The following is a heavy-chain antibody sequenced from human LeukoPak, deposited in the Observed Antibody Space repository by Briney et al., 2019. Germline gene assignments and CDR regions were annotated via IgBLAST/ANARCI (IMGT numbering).Heavy chain of an antibody. CDR1: GGSLSSYY. Sequence: PSETLSLTCTVSGGSLSSYYWSWIQQPPGKGLEWIGYIYYSGSTNYNPSLKSRVTISVDTSKNQFSLKLSSVTAADTAVYYCASGIDYGEYYFDYWGQGTLVTVSS. J-gene: IGHJ4*02. CDR3: ASGIDYGEYYFDY. V-gene: IGHV4-59*01. CDR2: IYYSGST. D-gene: IGHD4-17*01.